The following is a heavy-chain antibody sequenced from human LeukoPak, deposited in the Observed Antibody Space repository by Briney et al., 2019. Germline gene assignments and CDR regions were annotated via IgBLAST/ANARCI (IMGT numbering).Heavy chain of an antibody. D-gene: IGHD5-12*01. V-gene: IGHV3-9*01. CDR3: AQGGATIRSLPES. CDR2: ISWNSGSI. J-gene: IGHJ4*02. Sequence: AGGSLRLSCAASGFTFDDYAMHWVRQAPGKGLEWVSGISWNSGSIGYADSVKGRFTISRDNAKNSLYLQMNSLRAEDTALYYCAQGGATIRSLPESWGQGTLVTISS. CDR1: GFTFDDYA.